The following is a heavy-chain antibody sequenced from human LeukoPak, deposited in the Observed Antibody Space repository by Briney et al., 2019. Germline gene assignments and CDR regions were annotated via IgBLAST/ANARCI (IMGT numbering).Heavy chain of an antibody. J-gene: IGHJ5*02. Sequence: ASVKVSCKVSGYTLTELSVHWVRQAPGKGLEWMGGFDPEDGETIYAQKFQGRVTMTEDTSTDTAYMELSSLRSEDTAVYYCATSFSTIFGVVVNWFDPWGQGTLVTVSS. V-gene: IGHV1-24*01. CDR1: GYTLTELS. CDR2: FDPEDGET. D-gene: IGHD3-3*01. CDR3: ATSFSTIFGVVVNWFDP.